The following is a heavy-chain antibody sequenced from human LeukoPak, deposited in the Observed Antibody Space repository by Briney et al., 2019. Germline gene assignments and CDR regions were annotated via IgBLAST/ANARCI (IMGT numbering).Heavy chain of an antibody. CDR2: IYYGGST. D-gene: IGHD3-22*01. Sequence: SETLSLTCAVSGGSISRGAFFWSWLRQHPGKGLEWIGYIYYGGSTYYNPSLQSRLTLSVDSSKNQFSLNLSSVTDADTAVYYCASSIVVGPLGHDAFDVWGQGTMVTVSS. J-gene: IGHJ3*01. V-gene: IGHV4-31*11. CDR1: GGSISRGAFF. CDR3: ASSIVVGPLGHDAFDV.